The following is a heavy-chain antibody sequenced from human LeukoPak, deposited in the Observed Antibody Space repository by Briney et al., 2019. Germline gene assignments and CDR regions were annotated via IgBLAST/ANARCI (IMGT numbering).Heavy chain of an antibody. CDR2: ISYDGGNN. V-gene: IGHV3-30-3*01. CDR3: ARDPGVAVTALYIAPGGDPFDF. J-gene: IGHJ3*01. CDR1: GFTFSSYA. D-gene: IGHD2-21*02. Sequence: PGGSLRLSCAASGFTFSSYAMSWVRQAPGKGLEGVAVISYDGGNNHYADSVKGRFTISRDNSKNTLFLQMNSLRAEDAAMYYCARDPGVAVTALYIAPGGDPFDFWGQGTMVTVSS.